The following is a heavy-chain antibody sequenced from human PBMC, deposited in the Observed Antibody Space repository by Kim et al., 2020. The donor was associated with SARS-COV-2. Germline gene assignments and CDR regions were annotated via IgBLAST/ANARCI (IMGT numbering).Heavy chain of an antibody. Sequence: SETLSLTCTVSGGSISSSSYYWGWIRQPPGKGLEWIGSIYYSGSTYYNPSLKSRVTISVDTSKNQFSLKLSSVTAADTAVYYCATQRYSVQEPFDYWGQGTLVTVSS. V-gene: IGHV4-39*01. J-gene: IGHJ4*02. CDR2: IYYSGST. CDR1: GGSISSSSYY. CDR3: ATQRYSVQEPFDY. D-gene: IGHD5-12*01.